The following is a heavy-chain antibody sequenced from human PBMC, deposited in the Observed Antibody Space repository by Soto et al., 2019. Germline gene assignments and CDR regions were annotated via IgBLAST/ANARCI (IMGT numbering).Heavy chain of an antibody. V-gene: IGHV3-30-3*01. CDR1: GFTFSSYA. J-gene: IGHJ4*02. D-gene: IGHD2-2*02. CDR3: ARDKKRYCSSTSCYIGDY. Sequence: GGSLRLSCAASGFTFSSYAMHWVRQAPGKGLEWVAVISYDGSNKYCADSVKGRFTISRDNSKNTLYLQMNSLRAEDTAVYYCARDKKRYCSSTSCYIGDYWGQGTLVTVSS. CDR2: ISYDGSNK.